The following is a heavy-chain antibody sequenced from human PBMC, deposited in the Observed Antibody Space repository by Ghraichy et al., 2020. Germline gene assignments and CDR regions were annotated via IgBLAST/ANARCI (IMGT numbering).Heavy chain of an antibody. V-gene: IGHV3-23*01. CDR1: GFTFSSYA. CDR2: ISGSGGST. CDR3: AKGIIVDDAFDI. Sequence: GESLNISCAASGFTFSSYAMSWVRQAPGKGLEWVSAISGSGGSTYYADSVKGRFTISRDNSKNTLYLQMNSLRAEDTAVYYCAKGIIVDDAFDIWGQGTMVTVSS. D-gene: IGHD2/OR15-2a*01. J-gene: IGHJ3*02.